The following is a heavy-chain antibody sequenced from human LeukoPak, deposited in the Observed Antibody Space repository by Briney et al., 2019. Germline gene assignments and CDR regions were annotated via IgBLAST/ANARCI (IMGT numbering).Heavy chain of an antibody. D-gene: IGHD3-9*01. CDR1: GYTFTGYY. V-gene: IGHV1-2*04. CDR3: ARGRRYFDWLSREAFDI. Sequence: ASVKVSCKASGYTFTGYYMHWVRQAPGQGLEWMGWINPNSGGTNYAQKFQGWVTMTRDTSISTAYMELSRLRSDDTAVYYCARGRRYFDWLSREAFDIWGQGTMVTVSS. J-gene: IGHJ3*02. CDR2: INPNSGGT.